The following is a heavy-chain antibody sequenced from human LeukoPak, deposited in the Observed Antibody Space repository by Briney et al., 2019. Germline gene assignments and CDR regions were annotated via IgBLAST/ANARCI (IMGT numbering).Heavy chain of an antibody. J-gene: IGHJ4*02. D-gene: IGHD2-2*01. CDR2: VSVSVSNT. V-gene: IGHV3-23*01. CDR1: GFTFSSYA. Sequence: GGSLRLSCAASGFTFSSYAMSWVRQAPGKGLEWVSAVSVSVSNTYYADSVKGRFTISRDNSKNTLYLQMNSLRAEDTAVYYCARRVWCSSTNCSGFDYWGQGTPVTVSS. CDR3: ARRVWCSSTNCSGFDY.